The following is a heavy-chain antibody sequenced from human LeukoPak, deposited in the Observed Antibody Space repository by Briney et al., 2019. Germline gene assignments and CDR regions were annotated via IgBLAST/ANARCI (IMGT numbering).Heavy chain of an antibody. CDR1: GYTFTGYY. D-gene: IGHD3-10*01. J-gene: IGHJ6*03. V-gene: IGHV1-2*02. CDR2: INPNSGGT. CDR3: ARNSRARAMVRGDYYMDV. Sequence: GASVKVSCKASGYTFTGYYMHWVRQAPGQGLEWMGWINPNSGGTNYAQKFQGRVTMTRDTSISTAYMELSRLRSDDTAVYYCARNSRARAMVRGDYYMDVWGKGTTVTISS.